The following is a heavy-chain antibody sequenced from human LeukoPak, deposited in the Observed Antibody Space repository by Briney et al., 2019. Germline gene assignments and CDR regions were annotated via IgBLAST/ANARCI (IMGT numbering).Heavy chain of an antibody. CDR1: GYTFTGYY. Sequence: ASVKVSCKASGYTFTGYYMHWVRQAPGQGLEWMGWINPNSGGTNYAQKFQGRVTMTRDTSISTAYMELSRLRSDDTSVYYCARDFGSSTSCYSYWGQGTLVTVSS. CDR3: ARDFGSSTSCYSY. D-gene: IGHD2-2*02. V-gene: IGHV1-2*02. CDR2: INPNSGGT. J-gene: IGHJ4*02.